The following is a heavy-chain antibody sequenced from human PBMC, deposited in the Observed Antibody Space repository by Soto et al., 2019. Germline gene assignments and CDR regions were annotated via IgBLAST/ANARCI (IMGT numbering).Heavy chain of an antibody. J-gene: IGHJ5*02. CDR2: IYYSGST. V-gene: IGHV4-39*01. Sequence: SETLSLTCTVSGGSISSSSYYWGWIRQPPGKGLEWIGSIYYSGSTYYNPSLKSRVTISVDTSKNQFSLKLSSVTAADTAVYYCARRLLVVVPAATKYGWFDPWGQGTLVTVSS. D-gene: IGHD2-2*01. CDR1: GGSISSSSYY. CDR3: ARRLLVVVPAATKYGWFDP.